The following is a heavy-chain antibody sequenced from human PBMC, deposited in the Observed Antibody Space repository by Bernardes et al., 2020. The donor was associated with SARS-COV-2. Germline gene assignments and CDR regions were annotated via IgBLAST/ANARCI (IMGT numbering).Heavy chain of an antibody. J-gene: IGHJ4*02. CDR2: INQDGSET. Sequence: EGSLRLSCAASGFTFSTFWMTWVRQAPGKGLEWVANINQDGSETFYVDSVKGRFTISRDNAKNSLFMEMNTLRAEDTAVYYCARIYSTSSFDFDYWGQGTLVTVSS. V-gene: IGHV3-7*01. CDR1: GFTFSTFW. CDR3: ARIYSTSSFDFDY. D-gene: IGHD6-6*01.